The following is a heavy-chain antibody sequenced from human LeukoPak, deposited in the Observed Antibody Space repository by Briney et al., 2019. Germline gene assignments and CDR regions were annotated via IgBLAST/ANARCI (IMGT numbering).Heavy chain of an antibody. Sequence: SETLSLTCTVSGDSLVSGHYWGWIRQPPGQGLEWVGSVYHSGSIYYNPSLKSRVIMSVDTSKNQFSLKLSSLTAADTAIYYCAREIYYESSAYDYWGQGTLVTVSS. CDR3: AREIYYESSAYDY. CDR1: GDSLVSGHY. D-gene: IGHD3-22*01. V-gene: IGHV4-38-2*02. CDR2: VYHSGSI. J-gene: IGHJ4*02.